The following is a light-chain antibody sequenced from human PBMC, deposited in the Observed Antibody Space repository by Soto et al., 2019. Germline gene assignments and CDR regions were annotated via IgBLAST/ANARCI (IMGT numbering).Light chain of an antibody. CDR2: DVS. CDR3: SSYGASSTL. CDR1: SNDIGGYNY. Sequence: QSALTQPASVSGSPGQSITIPCTGTSNDIGGYNYVSWYQQHPGKVPKLMIFDVSYRPSGISDRFSGSKSGNTASLTISGLQPEDEADYYCSSYGASSTLFGGGTKLT. V-gene: IGLV2-14*03. J-gene: IGLJ2*01.